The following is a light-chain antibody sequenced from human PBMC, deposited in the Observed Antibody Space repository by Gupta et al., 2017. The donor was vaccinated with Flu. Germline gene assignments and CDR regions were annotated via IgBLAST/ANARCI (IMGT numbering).Light chain of an antibody. CDR3: QVWDSSTVI. CDR1: NLRYKS. Sequence: SSELTQPPSVSVSPGQTASIPCSGDNLRYKSASWYQQKLGQSPVVVIYQDNKRPSGIPERFSGSKSGNTATLTISGAQTMDEAEYYCQVWDSSTVIFGGGTKVTVL. CDR2: QDN. J-gene: IGLJ2*01. V-gene: IGLV3-1*01.